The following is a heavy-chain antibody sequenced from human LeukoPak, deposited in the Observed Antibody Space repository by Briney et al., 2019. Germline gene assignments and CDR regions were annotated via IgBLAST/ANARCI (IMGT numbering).Heavy chain of an antibody. V-gene: IGHV3-74*01. CDR1: GFTFSSSW. D-gene: IGHD3/OR15-3a*01. CDR3: ARGTGYYVFDD. Sequence: GGSLRLSCVASGFTFSSSWMHWVRQVPGKGLVWVSRINSDGSSTNYADSVKGRFTISRDNAKNTLYLQMNSPRAEDTAVYYCARGTGYYVFDDWGQGTLVTVSS. J-gene: IGHJ4*02. CDR2: INSDGSST.